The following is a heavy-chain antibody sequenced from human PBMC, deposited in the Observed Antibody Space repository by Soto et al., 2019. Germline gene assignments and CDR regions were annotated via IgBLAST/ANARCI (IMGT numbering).Heavy chain of an antibody. CDR1: GFTFSSYA. CDR2: ISGSGGST. CDR3: AKVRGYEQDYYFDY. J-gene: IGHJ4*02. V-gene: IGHV3-23*01. Sequence: EVQLLESGGGLVQPGGSLRLSCAASGFTFSSYAMSWVRQAPGKGLEWVSAISGSGGSTYYADSVKGRFTISRDNSETTLYLQMNSLSAEDTAVYYCAKVRGYEQDYYFDYWGQGTLVTVSS. D-gene: IGHD5-12*01.